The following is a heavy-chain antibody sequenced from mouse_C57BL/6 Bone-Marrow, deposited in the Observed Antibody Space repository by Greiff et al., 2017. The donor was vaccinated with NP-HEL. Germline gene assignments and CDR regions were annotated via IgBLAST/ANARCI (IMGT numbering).Heavy chain of an antibody. J-gene: IGHJ3*01. D-gene: IGHD2-4*01. CDR1: GYTFTDYY. CDR3: ARRDYDRAWFAY. V-gene: IGHV1-76*01. Sequence: LQESGAELVRPGASVKLSCKASGYTFTDYYINWVKQRPGQGLEWIARIYPGSGNTYYNEKFKGKATLTAEKSSSTAYMQLSSLTSEDAAVYFCARRDYDRAWFAYWGQGTLVTVSA. CDR2: IYPGSGNT.